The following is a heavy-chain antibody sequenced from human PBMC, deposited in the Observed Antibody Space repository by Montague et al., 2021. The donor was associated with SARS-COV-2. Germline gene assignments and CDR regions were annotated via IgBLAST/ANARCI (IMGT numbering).Heavy chain of an antibody. CDR2: IYYSGGT. Sequence: SETLSLTCTVSGGSISSSSYYWGWIRQPPGKGLEWIGSIYYSGGTYYNPSLKSRVTISVDTSKNQFSLKLSSVTAADTAVYYCARHRYSGYDFAPNWFDPWGQGTLVTVSS. CDR1: GGSISSSSYY. J-gene: IGHJ5*02. CDR3: ARHRYSGYDFAPNWFDP. V-gene: IGHV4-39*01. D-gene: IGHD5-12*01.